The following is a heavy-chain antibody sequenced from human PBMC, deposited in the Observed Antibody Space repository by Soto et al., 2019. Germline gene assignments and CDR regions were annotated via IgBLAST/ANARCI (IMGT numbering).Heavy chain of an antibody. CDR3: ARRNSVVVPAAMLDYYYYMDV. J-gene: IGHJ6*03. CDR2: IKQDGSEK. CDR1: GFTFSSYW. Sequence: GGSLRLSCAASGFTFSSYWMSWVRQAPGKGLEWVANIKQDGSEKYYVDSVKGRFTISRDNAKNSLYLQMNSLRAEDTAVYYCARRNSVVVPAAMLDYYYYMDVWGKGTTVTVSS. V-gene: IGHV3-7*01. D-gene: IGHD2-2*01.